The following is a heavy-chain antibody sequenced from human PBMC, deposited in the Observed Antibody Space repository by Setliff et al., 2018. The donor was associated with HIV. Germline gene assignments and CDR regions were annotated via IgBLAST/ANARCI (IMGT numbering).Heavy chain of an antibody. Sequence: ASVKVSCKASGYTFTGYYLHWVRQAPGQGLEWMGWMIPKSGKTAYAQKLQGRVTMTRDTSTSTVYMELSSLRSEDTAVYYCAREIGNYYDSSGYYTQTASFDYWGQGTLVTVSS. V-gene: IGHV1-8*02. J-gene: IGHJ4*02. CDR3: AREIGNYYDSSGYYTQTASFDY. D-gene: IGHD3-22*01. CDR1: GYTFTGYY. CDR2: MIPKSGKT.